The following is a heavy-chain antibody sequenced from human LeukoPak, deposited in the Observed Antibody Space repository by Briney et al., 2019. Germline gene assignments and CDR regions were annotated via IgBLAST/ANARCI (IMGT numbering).Heavy chain of an antibody. CDR1: EYTFTTYA. J-gene: IGHJ4*02. CDR3: ARDLPADTGYETHDY. V-gene: IGHV1-18*01. Sequence: ASVKVTCKTSEYTFTTYAISWVRQAPGQGLEWVGWTSAYSGNTDYAQKFQGRVTMTTDSSTSTAYMELRSLRSDDTAVYYCARDLPADTGYETHDYWGQGTLVTVSS. D-gene: IGHD5-12*01. CDR2: TSAYSGNT.